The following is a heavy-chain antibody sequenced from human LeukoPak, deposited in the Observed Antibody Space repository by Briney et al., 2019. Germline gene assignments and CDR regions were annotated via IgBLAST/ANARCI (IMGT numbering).Heavy chain of an antibody. J-gene: IGHJ3*02. CDR1: GYTFTVYY. CDR3: ASTRAFDI. Sequence: EASVKVSCKASGYTFTVYYMHWVRQAPGQGLEWMGWINTNSGGTNYAQKFRGRVTMTRDKSISTAYMELSSLRSEAKAVYYCASTRAFDIWGQGTMVTVSS. CDR2: INTNSGGT. V-gene: IGHV1-2*02.